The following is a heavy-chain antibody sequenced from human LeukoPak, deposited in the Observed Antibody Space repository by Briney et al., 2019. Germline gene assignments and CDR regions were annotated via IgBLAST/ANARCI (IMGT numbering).Heavy chain of an antibody. D-gene: IGHD4-23*01. V-gene: IGHV3-30*18. CDR3: AKDRLSWLARWPHDAFDI. Sequence: GGSLRLSCAASGFTFSSYGMHWVRQAPGKGLEWVAVISYDGSNKYYADSVKGRFTISRDNSKNTLYLQMNSLRAEDTAVYYCAKDRLSWLARWPHDAFDIWGQGTMVTVSS. CDR1: GFTFSSYG. J-gene: IGHJ3*02. CDR2: ISYDGSNK.